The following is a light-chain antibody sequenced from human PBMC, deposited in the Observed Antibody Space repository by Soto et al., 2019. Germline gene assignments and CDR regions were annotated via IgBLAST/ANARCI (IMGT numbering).Light chain of an antibody. CDR3: QQYNNWPT. CDR1: QSVRSH. J-gene: IGKJ5*01. V-gene: IGKV3-15*01. Sequence: ETVMTQSPVTLSVSPGERVTLSCRASQSVRSHLAWYQQKPGQAPRLLIFGASTRATGIPARFSGSVSGKDFNLNISRVEPEDSAVYYCQQYNNWPTFGQGTRLEIK. CDR2: GAS.